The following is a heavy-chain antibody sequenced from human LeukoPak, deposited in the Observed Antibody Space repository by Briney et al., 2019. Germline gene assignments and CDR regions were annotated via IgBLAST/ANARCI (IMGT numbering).Heavy chain of an antibody. CDR3: ARRSGYSSSAFDY. CDR1: AGSISGFY. CDR2: IYYSGST. V-gene: IGHV4-59*08. Sequence: SDTLSLTCTVSAGSISGFYWSWIRQPPGKGLAWIGYIYYSGSTNYNPSLTSRVTISVDTSKNQFSLSLTSVTAADTAVYYCARRSGYSSSAFDYWGQGTLVTVSS. D-gene: IGHD6-13*01. J-gene: IGHJ4*02.